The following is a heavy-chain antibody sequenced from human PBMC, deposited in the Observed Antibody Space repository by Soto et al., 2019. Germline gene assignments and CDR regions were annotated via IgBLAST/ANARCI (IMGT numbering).Heavy chain of an antibody. D-gene: IGHD3-16*01. J-gene: IGHJ4*02. Sequence: EVQLVESGGGLVQPGGSLRLTCAASGFSLRGYWMSWVRQAPGKGLEWVANIKQDGSDKRYVDSVKGRFTISRDNAENSLYLEMNSRRAEDTAVYYCARGGGNFDQWGQGTLVTVSS. V-gene: IGHV3-7*04. CDR2: IKQDGSDK. CDR3: ARGGGNFDQ. CDR1: GFSLRGYW.